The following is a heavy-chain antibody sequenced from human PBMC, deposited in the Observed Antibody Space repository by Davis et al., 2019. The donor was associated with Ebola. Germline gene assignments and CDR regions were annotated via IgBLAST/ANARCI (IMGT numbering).Heavy chain of an antibody. J-gene: IGHJ6*02. CDR2: IGGSGFNT. CDR1: SFTFDNYA. V-gene: IGHV3-23*01. CDR3: ARRTTVTTRGYYYYYYGMDV. Sequence: GESLKISCAASSFTFDNYAMSWVRQAPGKGLEWVSSIGGSGFNTYYANSVKGRFTISRDNSKNTLYLQMNSLRAEDTAVYYCARRTTVTTRGYYYYYYGMDVWGQGTTVTVSS. D-gene: IGHD4-17*01.